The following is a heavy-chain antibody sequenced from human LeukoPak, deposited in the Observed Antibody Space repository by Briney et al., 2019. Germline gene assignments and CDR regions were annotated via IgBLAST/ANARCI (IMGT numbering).Heavy chain of an antibody. Sequence: GGSLRLSCAASGFTFSSYSMNWVRQAPGKGLEWVSSISSSSSYIYYADSVKGRFTISRDNAKNSLYLQMNSLRAEDTAVYYCASLDYGGNSYYFDYWGQGTLVTVSS. CDR1: GFTFSSYS. J-gene: IGHJ4*02. CDR3: ASLDYGGNSYYFDY. V-gene: IGHV3-21*01. CDR2: ISSSSSYI. D-gene: IGHD4-23*01.